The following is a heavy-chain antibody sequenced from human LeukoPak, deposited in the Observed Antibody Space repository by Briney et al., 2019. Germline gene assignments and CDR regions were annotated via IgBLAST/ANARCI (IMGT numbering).Heavy chain of an antibody. CDR3: AKRPSDYGDYVSYFDY. CDR2: ISDDGRSK. D-gene: IGHD4-17*01. CDR1: GFSFISYG. V-gene: IGHV3-30*18. Sequence: GGSLILSCAASGFSFISYGMHWVRQAPGNVLELVGVISDDGRSKDYADSVKGRFTISRDNSKDTLYLQMNSLRAEDTAVYYYAKRPSDYGDYVSYFDYWGRGTLVTVSS. J-gene: IGHJ4*02.